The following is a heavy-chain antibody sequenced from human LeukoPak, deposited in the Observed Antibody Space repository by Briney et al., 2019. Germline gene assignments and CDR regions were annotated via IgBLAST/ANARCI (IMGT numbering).Heavy chain of an antibody. Sequence: PSETPSLTCAVSGGSISSGGYSWSWIRQPPGKGLEWIGYIYHSGSTYYNPSLKSRVTISVDTSKNQFSLKLSSVTAADTAVYYCARGYCSGGSCYSGNWFDPWGQGTLVTVSS. V-gene: IGHV4-30-2*01. D-gene: IGHD2-15*01. CDR1: GGSISSGGYS. CDR3: ARGYCSGGSCYSGNWFDP. CDR2: IYHSGST. J-gene: IGHJ5*02.